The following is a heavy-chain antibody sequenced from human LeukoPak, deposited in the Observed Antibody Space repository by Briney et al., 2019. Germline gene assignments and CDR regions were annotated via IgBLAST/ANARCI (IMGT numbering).Heavy chain of an antibody. CDR2: VYSSGSA. J-gene: IGHJ4*02. CDR3: ARDLRGEGFAY. V-gene: IGHV4-39*07. Sequence: PSETLSLTCTVSGGSIGSSSHFWDWIRQPPGKGLEWIGSVYSSGSAYYNPSLKSRVTMSVDTSKNQFSLKLSSVTAADTAVYYCARDLRGEGFAYWGQGTLVTVSS. CDR1: GGSIGSSSHF. D-gene: IGHD2-21*01.